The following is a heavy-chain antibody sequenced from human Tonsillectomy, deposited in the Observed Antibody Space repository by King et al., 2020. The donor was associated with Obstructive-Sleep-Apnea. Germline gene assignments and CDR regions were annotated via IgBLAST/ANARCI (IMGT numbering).Heavy chain of an antibody. V-gene: IGHV3-23*04. CDR2: ISGSGGST. D-gene: IGHD2-15*01. J-gene: IGHJ4*02. CDR1: GFTFSSYA. CDR3: AKEQSVVAATLDY. Sequence: VQLVESGGGLVQPGGSLRLSCAASGFTFSSYAMSWVRSAPGKGLEGVSAISGSGGSTYYADSAKGRFTISRDNTKNTLYLQMNRLRAGDTPVYYCAKEQSVVAATLDYWGQGTLVTVSS.